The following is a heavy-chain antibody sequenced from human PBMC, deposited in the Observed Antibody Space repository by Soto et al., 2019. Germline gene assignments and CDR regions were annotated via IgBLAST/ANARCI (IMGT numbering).Heavy chain of an antibody. Sequence: EVQVLESGGGLIQSGGSLRLSFVFWEFAFSTFAMRWVRQAPGKGLEIVSSISAIGDSTFHAESVKGRFSISRDNSRNSLYLQMNNLRAEDTAVYYCATVGPYSPRWDFWGQGTVVTVSS. CDR1: EFAFSTFA. J-gene: IGHJ3*01. V-gene: IGHV3-23*01. D-gene: IGHD2-15*01. CDR2: ISAIGDST. CDR3: ATVGPYSPRWDF.